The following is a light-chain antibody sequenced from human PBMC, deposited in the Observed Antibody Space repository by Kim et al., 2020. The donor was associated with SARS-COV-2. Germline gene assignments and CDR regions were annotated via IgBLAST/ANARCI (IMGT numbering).Light chain of an antibody. Sequence: EIVLTQSPGTLSLSPGERATLSCRASQTVTSNYLAWYQQKPGQAPRLLIYGASSRATGISDRFSGSGSGTDFTLTISRLEPEDFAVYYCQQYGSSPATFSQGTKVDIK. CDR2: GAS. CDR1: QTVTSNY. V-gene: IGKV3-20*01. J-gene: IGKJ1*01. CDR3: QQYGSSPAT.